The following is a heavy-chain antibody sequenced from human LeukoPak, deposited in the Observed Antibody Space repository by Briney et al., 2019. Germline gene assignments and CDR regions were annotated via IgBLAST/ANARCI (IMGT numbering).Heavy chain of an antibody. J-gene: IGHJ4*02. CDR2: IYYSGST. D-gene: IGHD6-19*01. Sequence: SETLSLTCTVSGGSISSYYWSWIRQPPGKGLEWIGYIYYSGSTNYNPSLKSRVTISVDTSKDQFSLKLSSVTAADTAVYYCARVGAVAGIDYWGQGTLVTVSS. V-gene: IGHV4-59*01. CDR3: ARVGAVAGIDY. CDR1: GGSISSYY.